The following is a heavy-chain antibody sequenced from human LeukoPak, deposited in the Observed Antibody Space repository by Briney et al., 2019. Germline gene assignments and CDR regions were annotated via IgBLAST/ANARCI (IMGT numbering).Heavy chain of an antibody. CDR3: AKDPELAARTPTGTVFDL. Sequence: PGGSLRLSCEASEFSFSDYAMHWVRQAPGKGLEWMAFIRYDGNDKYYAHSVKGRFTVSRDNSKNTLWLQLNSLRAEDTAIYYCAKDPELAARTPTGTVFDLWGQGTMVTVSS. CDR1: EFSFSDYA. CDR2: IRYDGNDK. D-gene: IGHD6-6*01. V-gene: IGHV3-30*02. J-gene: IGHJ3*01.